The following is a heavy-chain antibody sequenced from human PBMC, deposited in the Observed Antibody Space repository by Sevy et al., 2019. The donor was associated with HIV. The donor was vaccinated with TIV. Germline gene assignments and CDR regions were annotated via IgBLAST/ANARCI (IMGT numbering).Heavy chain of an antibody. CDR2: IIPAFAP. CDR1: GDTFSNYI. D-gene: IGHD2-21*02. Sequence: ASVKVSCTASGDTFSNYIFSWVRQAPGQGLEWMGGIIPAFAPNYAQKFQGRVTITADESTNTIYMEITSLRSEDTAIYFCARLHSCGGACYYFDNWGQGTLVTVSS. V-gene: IGHV1-69*13. CDR3: ARLHSCGGACYYFDN. J-gene: IGHJ4*02.